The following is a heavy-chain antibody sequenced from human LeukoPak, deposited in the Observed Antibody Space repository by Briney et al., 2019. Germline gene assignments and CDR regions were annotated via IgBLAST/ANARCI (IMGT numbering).Heavy chain of an antibody. CDR2: IYYSGST. D-gene: IGHD4-23*01. J-gene: IGHJ6*02. V-gene: IGHV4-59*08. CDR1: GASLSSYY. Sequence: SETLSLTCTVSGASLSSYYWSWIRQPPGKGLEWIGYIYYSGSTNYNPSLKSRVTISVDTSKNQCSLKLRSVPAADTAVYYCAAGGTSYYYYYYYGMDVWGQGTTVTVSS. CDR3: AAGGTSYYYYYYYGMDV.